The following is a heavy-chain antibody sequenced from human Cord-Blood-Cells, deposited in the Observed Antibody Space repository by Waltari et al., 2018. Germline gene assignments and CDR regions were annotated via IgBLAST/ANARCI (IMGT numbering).Heavy chain of an antibody. CDR2: ISPIRGIA. J-gene: IGHJ4*02. CDR3: ARGYCSGGSCYYFDY. CDR1: GGTFSSYA. D-gene: IGHD2-15*01. V-gene: IGHV1-69*09. Sequence: QVQLVQSGAEVKKPGSSVKASCKASGGTFSSYAISWVRQAPGQGLEWMGRISPIRGIANYAQKFQGRVTITADKATSTAYMELSSLRSEDTAVYYCARGYCSGGSCYYFDYWGQGTLVTVSS.